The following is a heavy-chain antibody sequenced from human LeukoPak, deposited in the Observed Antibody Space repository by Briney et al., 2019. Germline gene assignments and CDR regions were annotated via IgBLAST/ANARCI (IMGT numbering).Heavy chain of an antibody. CDR3: ARVRDGRYSSSWPFDY. Sequence: ASVKVSCKASGYTFTSYYMHWVRQAPGQGLEWMGIINPSGGSTSYAQKFQGRVTMTRDTSTSTVYMELSSLRSEDTAVYYCARVRDGRYSSSWPFDYWGQGTLVTVSS. CDR2: INPSGGST. J-gene: IGHJ4*02. D-gene: IGHD6-13*01. CDR1: GYTFTSYY. V-gene: IGHV1-46*01.